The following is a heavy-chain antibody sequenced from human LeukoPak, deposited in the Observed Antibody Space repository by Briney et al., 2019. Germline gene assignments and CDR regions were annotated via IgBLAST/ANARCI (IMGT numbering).Heavy chain of an antibody. V-gene: IGHV4-34*01. Sequence: GSLRLSCAASGFTVSSNYMSWVRQAPGKGLEWIGEINHSGSTNYNPSLKSRVTISVDTTKNQFSLKLSSVTAADTAVYYCARDFDCGGDCYSLGGYFDYWGQGTLVTVSS. CDR2: INHSGST. CDR3: ARDFDCGGDCYSLGGYFDY. CDR1: GFTVSSNY. J-gene: IGHJ4*02. D-gene: IGHD2-21*02.